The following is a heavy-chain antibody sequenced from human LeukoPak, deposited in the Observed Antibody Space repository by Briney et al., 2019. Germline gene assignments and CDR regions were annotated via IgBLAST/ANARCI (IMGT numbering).Heavy chain of an antibody. J-gene: IGHJ4*02. CDR1: AFTFSNYG. V-gene: IGHV3-30*02. D-gene: IGHD6-13*01. CDR3: AKWAAAADY. Sequence: GGSLRLSCAASAFTFSNYGMHWVRQAPGKGLEWVAFMRSDGSNKYYADSVKGRFTISRDNSKNTLYLQMNSLRAEDTAVYYCAKWAAAADYWGQGTLVTVSS. CDR2: MRSDGSNK.